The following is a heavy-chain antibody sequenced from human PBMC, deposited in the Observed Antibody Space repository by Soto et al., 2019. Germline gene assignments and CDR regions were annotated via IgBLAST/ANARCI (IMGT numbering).Heavy chain of an antibody. J-gene: IGHJ3*02. D-gene: IGHD3-9*01. V-gene: IGHV3-33*01. CDR1: GFTFSSYG. CDR2: IWYDGSNK. Sequence: GGSLRLSCAASGFTFSSYGMHWVRQAPGKGLEWVAVIWYDGSNKYYADSVKGRFTISRDNSKNTLYLQMNSLRAEDTAVYYCSRQDVLRYFDWPRAFDIWGQGTMVTVSS. CDR3: SRQDVLRYFDWPRAFDI.